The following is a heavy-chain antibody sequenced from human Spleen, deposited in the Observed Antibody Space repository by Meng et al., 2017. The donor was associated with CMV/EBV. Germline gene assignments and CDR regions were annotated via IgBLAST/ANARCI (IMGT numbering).Heavy chain of an antibody. V-gene: IGHV3-30-3*01. D-gene: IGHD7-27*01. J-gene: IGHJ4*02. CDR2: ISKDGSIK. Sequence: GESLKISCAASGFTFSSYSMHWVRQAPGKGLEWVAIISKDGSIKYYADSVEGRFTISRDNSRNTVYLQMNSLRFEDTAVFYCARDTGMFDYWGQGTLVTVPS. CDR3: ARDTGMFDY. CDR1: GFTFSSYS.